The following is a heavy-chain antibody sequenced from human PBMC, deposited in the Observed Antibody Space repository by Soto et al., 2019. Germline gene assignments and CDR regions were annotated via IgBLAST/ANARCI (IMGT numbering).Heavy chain of an antibody. CDR3: AREFLYYVSSDSYLDY. J-gene: IGHJ4*02. CDR2: TYYRSKWYN. D-gene: IGHD3-16*01. CDR1: GDSVSDNSAA. Sequence: QVPLQQSGPGLVTPSQTLSLTCAISGDSVSDNSAAWNWIRQSPSRGLEWLGRTYYRSKWYNDYAVSVKSRITVTPDTSKNQFSLHLNSVTPEDTAVYYCAREFLYYVSSDSYLDYWGQGALVTVSS. V-gene: IGHV6-1*01.